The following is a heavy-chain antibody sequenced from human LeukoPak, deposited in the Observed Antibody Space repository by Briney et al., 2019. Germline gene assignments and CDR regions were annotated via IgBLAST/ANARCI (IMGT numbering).Heavy chain of an antibody. CDR2: ISSSSSYI. CDR1: GFTFSSYS. D-gene: IGHD6-19*01. Sequence: GGSLRLSGAASGFTFSSYSMNWVRQAPGTGLEWVSSISSSSSYIYYADSVKGRFTISRDNAKNSLYLQMNSLRAEDTAVYYCARPRATGIAVAGIGYWGQGTLVTVSS. J-gene: IGHJ4*02. CDR3: ARPRATGIAVAGIGY. V-gene: IGHV3-21*01.